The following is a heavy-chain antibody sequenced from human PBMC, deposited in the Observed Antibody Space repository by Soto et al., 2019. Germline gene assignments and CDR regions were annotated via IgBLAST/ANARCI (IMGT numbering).Heavy chain of an antibody. CDR1: GFTFSSYG. V-gene: IGHV3-33*01. J-gene: IGHJ4*02. CDR2: IWYDGSNK. Sequence: GGSLRLSCAASGFTFSSYGMHWVRQAPGKGLEWVAVIWYDGSNKYYADSVKGRFTISRDNSKNTLYLQMNSLRAEDTAVYYCARDPPYSSGWNYFDYWGQGTLVTVSS. CDR3: ARDPPYSSGWNYFDY. D-gene: IGHD6-19*01.